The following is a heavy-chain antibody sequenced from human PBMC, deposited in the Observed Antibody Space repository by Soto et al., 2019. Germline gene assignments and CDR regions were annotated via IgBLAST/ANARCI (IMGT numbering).Heavy chain of an antibody. CDR2: ISAYNGNT. CDR1: GYTFTNFG. V-gene: IGHV1-18*01. D-gene: IGHD3-22*01. Sequence: ASVKVSCKASGYTFTNFGISWVRQAPGQGLEWMGWISAYNGNTNYAQKLQGRVTMTTGTSTSTAYMELRSLRSDDTAVYYCARNYYDSSGYYSLAFDIWGQGTMVTVSS. CDR3: ARNYYDSSGYYSLAFDI. J-gene: IGHJ3*02.